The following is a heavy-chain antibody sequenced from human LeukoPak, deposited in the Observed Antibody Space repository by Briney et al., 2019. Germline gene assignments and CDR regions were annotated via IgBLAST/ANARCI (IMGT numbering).Heavy chain of an antibody. CDR3: ARGLYPPPGSFDI. CDR1: GGSISNYY. D-gene: IGHD2-2*01. V-gene: IGHV4-59*01. J-gene: IGHJ3*02. Sequence: PSETLSLTCIVSGGSISNYYWSWIRQPPGKGLEWIGYIYYSGSTNYNPSLKSRVTISVDTSKNQFSLKLSSVTAADTAVYYCARGLYPPPGSFDIWGQGTMVTVSS. CDR2: IYYSGST.